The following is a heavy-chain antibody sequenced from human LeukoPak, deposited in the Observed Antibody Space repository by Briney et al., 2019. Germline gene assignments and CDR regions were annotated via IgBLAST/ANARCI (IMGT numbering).Heavy chain of an antibody. CDR3: VGGDGREF. CDR1: GFTFSTYT. CDR2: ISSDSSHI. V-gene: IGHV3-21*01. D-gene: IGHD5-24*01. J-gene: IGHJ4*02. Sequence: GGSLRLSCAASGFTFSTYTMNWVCQAPGKGPEYVSSISSDSSHIHYADSVKGRFAISRDNAKNSLYLQLNSLRADDTAVYYCVGGDGREFWGQGTLVTVSS.